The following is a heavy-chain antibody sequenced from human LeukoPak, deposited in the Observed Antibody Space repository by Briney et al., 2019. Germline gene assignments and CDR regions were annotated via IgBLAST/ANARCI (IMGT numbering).Heavy chain of an antibody. J-gene: IGHJ4*02. CDR3: ARGVDRPTWLWAHPFDY. CDR2: MNPNSGNT. CDR1: GYTFTSYD. V-gene: IGHV1-8*01. Sequence: ASVKVSCKASGYTFTSYDINWVRQATGQGLEWMGWMNPNSGNTGYAQKFQGRVTMTRNTSISTAYMELSSPRSEDTAVYYCARGVDRPTWLWAHPFDYWGQGTLVTVSS. D-gene: IGHD3-16*01.